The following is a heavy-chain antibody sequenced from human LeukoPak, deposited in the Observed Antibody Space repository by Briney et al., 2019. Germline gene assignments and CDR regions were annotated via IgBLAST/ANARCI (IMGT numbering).Heavy chain of an antibody. CDR3: ARQATKAGTDYYNYMDV. CDR2: IYYSGST. J-gene: IGHJ6*03. V-gene: IGHV4-59*11. D-gene: IGHD6-13*01. CDR1: GGSISSHT. Sequence: SETLSLTCSVSGGSISSHTWSWIRAPPRKRLEWIWYIYYSGSTNYNPSLKSRVTISIDTSKNQFSLNLSSVTAADTAVYYCARQATKAGTDYYNYMDVWGKGTTVTVSS.